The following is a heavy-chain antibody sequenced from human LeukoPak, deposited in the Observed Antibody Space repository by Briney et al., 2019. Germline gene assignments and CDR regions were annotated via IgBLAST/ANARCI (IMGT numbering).Heavy chain of an antibody. CDR3: ASIPVAGTNSDY. CDR1: GGTFSSYA. CDR2: IIPIFGTA. D-gene: IGHD6-19*01. J-gene: IGHJ4*02. V-gene: IGHV1-69*06. Sequence: GASVKVSCKASGGTFSSYAISWVRQAPGQGLEWMGGIIPIFGTANYAQKFQGRVTITADKSTSTDYMELSSLRSEDTAVYYCASIPVAGTNSDYWGQGTLVTVSS.